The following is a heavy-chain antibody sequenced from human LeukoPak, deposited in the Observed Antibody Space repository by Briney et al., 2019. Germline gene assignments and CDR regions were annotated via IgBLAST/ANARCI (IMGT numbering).Heavy chain of an antibody. V-gene: IGHV4-30-4*07. D-gene: IGHD3-22*01. J-gene: IGHJ4*02. Sequence: SETLSLTCAVSGGSISSGGYSWSWIRQPPGKGLEWIGYIYYSGSTYYNPSLKSRVTISVDTSKNQFSLKLSSVTAADTAVYYCARVTGYMIEDYFDYWGQGTLVTVSS. CDR2: IYYSGST. CDR1: GGSISSGGYS. CDR3: ARVTGYMIEDYFDY.